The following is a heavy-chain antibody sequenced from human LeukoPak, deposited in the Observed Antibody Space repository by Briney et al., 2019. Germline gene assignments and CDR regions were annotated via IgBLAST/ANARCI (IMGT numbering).Heavy chain of an antibody. D-gene: IGHD4-17*01. CDR1: GFTFSDYY. CDR2: ISSSGSTI. CDR3: ARYMTTVTTSWFDP. V-gene: IGHV3-11*01. Sequence: GGSLGLSCAASGFTFSDYYMSWIRQAPGKGLEWVSYISSSGSTIYYADSVKGRFTISRDNAKNSLYLQMNSLRAEDTAVYYCARYMTTVTTSWFDPWGQGTLVTVSS. J-gene: IGHJ5*02.